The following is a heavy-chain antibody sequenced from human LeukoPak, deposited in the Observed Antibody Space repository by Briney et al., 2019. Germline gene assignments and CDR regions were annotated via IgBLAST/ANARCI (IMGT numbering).Heavy chain of an antibody. J-gene: IGHJ4*02. CDR3: ARDISPYCGGDCYFDY. D-gene: IGHD2-21*02. Sequence: GGSLRLSCAASGFTFSDYYMSWIRQAPGKGLEWVSYNSSSGSTIYYADSVKGRFTISRDNAKNSLYLQMNSLRAEDTAVYYCARDISPYCGGDCYFDYWGQGTLVTVSS. CDR2: NSSSGSTI. V-gene: IGHV3-11*04. CDR1: GFTFSDYY.